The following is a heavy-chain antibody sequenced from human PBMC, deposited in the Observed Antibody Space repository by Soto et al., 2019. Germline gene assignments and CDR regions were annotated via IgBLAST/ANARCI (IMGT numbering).Heavy chain of an antibody. CDR1: GFTFSSNW. D-gene: IGHD2-21*01. Sequence: GGSLRLSCAAAGFTFSSNWMSWVRQAPGKGLEWVANIKQDGSEEYYVGSVKGRFIISRDNAKNSVYLQMNSLRAEDTAVYYCAREVRFQTKVYYLDSWGQGTLVTVSS. CDR3: AREVRFQTKVYYLDS. V-gene: IGHV3-7*01. J-gene: IGHJ4*02. CDR2: IKQDGSEE.